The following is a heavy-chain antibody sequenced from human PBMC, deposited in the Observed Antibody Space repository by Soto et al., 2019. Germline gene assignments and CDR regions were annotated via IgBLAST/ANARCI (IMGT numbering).Heavy chain of an antibody. J-gene: IGHJ6*02. Sequence: PSQTLSLTCVISGDSVSSNLASWSWIRQSPSRGLEWLGRTYYRSKWYSYYALSVKSRITINPDTSKNQFSLKLSSVTAADTAVYYCARDHARIVGATNGMDVWGQGTTVTVSS. CDR2: TYYRSKWYS. V-gene: IGHV6-1*01. D-gene: IGHD1-26*01. CDR1: GDSVSSNLAS. CDR3: ARDHARIVGATNGMDV.